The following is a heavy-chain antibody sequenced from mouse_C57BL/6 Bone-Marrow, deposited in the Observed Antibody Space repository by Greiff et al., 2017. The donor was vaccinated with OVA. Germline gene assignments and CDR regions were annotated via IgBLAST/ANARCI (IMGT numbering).Heavy chain of an antibody. D-gene: IGHD1-1*01. V-gene: IGHV1-85*01. CDR3: ARLNYYGSSYEFAY. Sequence: QVQLQQSGPELVKPGASVKLSCKASGYTFTSYDINWVKQRPGQGLEWIGWIYPRDGSTKYNEKFKGKATLTVDTSSSTAYMELHSLTSEDSAVYFCARLNYYGSSYEFAYWGQGTLVTVSA. J-gene: IGHJ3*01. CDR1: GYTFTSYD. CDR2: IYPRDGST.